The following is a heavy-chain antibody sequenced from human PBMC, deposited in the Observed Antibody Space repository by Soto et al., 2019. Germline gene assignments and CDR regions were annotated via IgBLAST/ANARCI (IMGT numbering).Heavy chain of an antibody. CDR2: INAGKGDT. V-gene: IGHV1-3*01. J-gene: IGHJ6*02. CDR1: GYTFNSYG. D-gene: IGHD5-12*01. Sequence: ASVKVSCKASGYTFNSYGIHWVRQAPGQRLEWMGWINAGKGDTKYSQKFQDRVTITAETSASTAYMELSSLRSEDTAVYYCASRRCSAYDYYYNNAMAVWGQGTTVTVSS. CDR3: ASRRCSAYDYYYNNAMAV.